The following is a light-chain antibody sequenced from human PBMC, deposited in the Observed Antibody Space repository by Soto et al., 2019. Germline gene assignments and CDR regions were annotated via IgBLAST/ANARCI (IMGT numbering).Light chain of an antibody. CDR3: CSYGGSYTWL. J-gene: IGLJ3*02. Sequence: QSALTQPRSVSGSPGQSVTISCTGTSSDVGGYNFVSWYQQHPGKAPKLMIYDVSKRPSGVPNRFSGSKSGNTASLTISGLQAEDEADFYCCSYGGSYTWLFGGGTKVTVL. CDR2: DVS. V-gene: IGLV2-11*01. CDR1: SSDVGGYNF.